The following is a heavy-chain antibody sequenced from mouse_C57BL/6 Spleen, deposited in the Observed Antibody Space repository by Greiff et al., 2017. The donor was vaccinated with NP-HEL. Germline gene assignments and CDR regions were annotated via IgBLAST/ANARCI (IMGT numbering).Heavy chain of an antibody. CDR3: AKHGGYYPFAY. Sequence: VQLVESGPGLVAPSQSLSITCTVSGFSLTSYGVDWVRQPQGQGLEWLGVIWGGGSPPYNSALMSRLSRSKYNSKSQVFLKMNSPQTDDTAMYYCAKHGGYYPFAYWGQGTLVTVSA. D-gene: IGHD2-3*01. CDR1: GFSLTSYG. V-gene: IGHV2-9*01. J-gene: IGHJ3*01. CDR2: IWGGGSP.